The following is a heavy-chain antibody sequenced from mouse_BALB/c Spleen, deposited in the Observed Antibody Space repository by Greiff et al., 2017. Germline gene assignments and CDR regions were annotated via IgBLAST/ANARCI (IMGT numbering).Heavy chain of an antibody. CDR1: GYTFTSYV. Sequence: EVKLQESGPELVKPGASVKMSCKASGYTFTSYVMHWVKQKPGQGLEWIGYINPYNDGTKYNEKFKGKATLTSDKSSSTAYMELSSLTSEDSAVYYCARGMITTGYAMDYWGQGTSVTVSS. J-gene: IGHJ4*01. V-gene: IGHV1-14*01. CDR2: INPYNDGT. CDR3: ARGMITTGYAMDY. D-gene: IGHD2-4*01.